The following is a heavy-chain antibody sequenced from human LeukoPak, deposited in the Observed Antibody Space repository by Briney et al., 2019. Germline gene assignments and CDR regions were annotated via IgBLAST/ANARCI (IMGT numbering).Heavy chain of an antibody. CDR3: ARGNLEQQLTVPRHYYYYMDV. Sequence: ASVKVSCKASGGTFSSYAISWVRQAPGQGLEWMGGIIPIFGTANYAQKFQGRVTITTDESTSTAYMELSSLRSEDTAVYYCARGNLEQQLTVPRHYYYYMDVWGKGTTVTVSS. CDR2: IIPIFGTA. J-gene: IGHJ6*03. CDR1: GGTFSSYA. D-gene: IGHD6-13*01. V-gene: IGHV1-69*05.